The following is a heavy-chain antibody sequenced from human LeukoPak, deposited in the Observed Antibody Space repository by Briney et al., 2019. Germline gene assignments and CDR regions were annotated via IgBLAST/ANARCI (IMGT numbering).Heavy chain of an antibody. J-gene: IGHJ4*02. CDR3: TRLGGSYYTY. Sequence: GGSLRLSCAASGFTFSSYWMSWLRQAPGKGREWVANIKQDGGEKYYVDSVKGRFPITRDNAKNSLFLQMNSLRAEDTAVYYCTRLGGSYYTYWGQGTLVTVSS. V-gene: IGHV3-7*01. D-gene: IGHD1-26*01. CDR1: GFTFSSYW. CDR2: IKQDGGEK.